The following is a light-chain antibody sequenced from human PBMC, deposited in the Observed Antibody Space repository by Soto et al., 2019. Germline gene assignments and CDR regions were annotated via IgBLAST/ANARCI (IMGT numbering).Light chain of an antibody. V-gene: IGKV3-20*01. CDR2: GAS. J-gene: IGKJ1*01. CDR3: QQYDNSPLT. CDR1: QRVGRNY. Sequence: EIVLTQSPGTLSLSPGERATLSCRASQRVGRNYLAWYQQKPSQAPRLLIYGASSRATGIPDRFSGSGSGTDFTLNISRLEPEDFAVYYCQQYDNSPLTLGQGTKVEIK.